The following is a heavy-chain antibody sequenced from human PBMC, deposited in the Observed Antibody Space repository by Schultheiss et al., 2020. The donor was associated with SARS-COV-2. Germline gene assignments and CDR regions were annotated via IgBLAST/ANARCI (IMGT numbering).Heavy chain of an antibody. CDR1: GASISSYY. J-gene: IGHJ4*02. CDR2: VFGTGST. CDR3: ARDRGLNGYFVFDS. V-gene: IGHV4-4*07. Sequence: SETLSLTCTVSGASISSYYWTWIRHPAGKGLEWIGRVFGTGSTNYNPSLRGRVTMSVDTSKNQFSLRLSSATAADTAMYYCARDRGLNGYFVFDSWGQGALVTVSS. D-gene: IGHD5-24*01.